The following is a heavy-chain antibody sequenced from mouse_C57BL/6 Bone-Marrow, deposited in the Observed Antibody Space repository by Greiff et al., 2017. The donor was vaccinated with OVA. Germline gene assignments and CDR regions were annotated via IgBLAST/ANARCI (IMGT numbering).Heavy chain of an antibody. CDR2: IDPENGDA. CDR1: GINIKDDY. D-gene: IGHD2-3*01. Sequence: VQLKESGAELVRPGASVKLSCTASGINIKDDYMHWVKQRPEQGLEWIGWIDPENGDAEYASKFQGKATIKVDTSSNTAYLQLSSLTSEDTAVYYCDGYYYWGQGTTLPVSS. CDR3: DGYYY. J-gene: IGHJ2*01. V-gene: IGHV14-4*01.